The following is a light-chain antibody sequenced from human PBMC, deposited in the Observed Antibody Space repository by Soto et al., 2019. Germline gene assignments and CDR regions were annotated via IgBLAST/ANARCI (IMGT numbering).Light chain of an antibody. CDR2: GAS. Sequence: EVVMTQSPATLSVSPGERATLSCRASESVSSNLAWYQQRPGQAPRLVIYGASTRATGIPARFSGSGSETEFTLTISSLQSQDFAVYYCQQYNNWPPYTFGQGTKVDIK. V-gene: IGKV3-15*01. J-gene: IGKJ2*01. CDR3: QQYNNWPPYT. CDR1: ESVSSN.